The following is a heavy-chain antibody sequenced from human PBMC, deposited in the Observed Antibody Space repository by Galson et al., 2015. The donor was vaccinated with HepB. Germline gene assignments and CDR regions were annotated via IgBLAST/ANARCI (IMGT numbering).Heavy chain of an antibody. J-gene: IGHJ3*02. V-gene: IGHV6-1*01. CDR1: GDSVSSNSVA. Sequence: SAISGDSVSSNSVAWNWSRQSPLRGLEWLGRTYYRSDWYTDYTVSVQSRTAINPDTSKNQFPLHLNSVTPEDTAVSFCARDRWGGYAFDIWGLGTMVTVSS. CDR2: TYYRSDWYT. CDR3: ARDRWGGYAFDI. D-gene: IGHD3-16*01.